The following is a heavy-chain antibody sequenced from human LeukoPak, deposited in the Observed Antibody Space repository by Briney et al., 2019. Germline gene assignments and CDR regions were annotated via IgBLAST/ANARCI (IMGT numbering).Heavy chain of an antibody. J-gene: IGHJ4*02. Sequence: GGSLRLSCAASGFTFSGYAMHWVRQAPGKGLEWVAVISYDGSNKYYADSVKGRFTISRDNSKNTLYLQMNSLRAEDTAVYYCARDCHDFWSGYYGYWGQGTLVTVSS. CDR2: ISYDGSNK. CDR1: GFTFSGYA. D-gene: IGHD3-3*01. V-gene: IGHV3-30-3*01. CDR3: ARDCHDFWSGYYGY.